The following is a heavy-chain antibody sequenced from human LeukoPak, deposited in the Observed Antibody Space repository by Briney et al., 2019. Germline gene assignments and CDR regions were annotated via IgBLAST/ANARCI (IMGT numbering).Heavy chain of an antibody. CDR2: IRYDGSNK. V-gene: IGHV3-30*02. CDR3: AKGQGYSYGYDYYYMDV. D-gene: IGHD5-18*01. Sequence: GGSLRLSCAASGFTFSDYYMSWIRQAPGKGLEWVAFIRYDGSNKYYADSVKGRFTISRDNSKNTLYLQMNSLRAEDTAVYYCAKGQGYSYGYDYYYMDVWGKGTTVTLSS. CDR1: GFTFSDYY. J-gene: IGHJ6*03.